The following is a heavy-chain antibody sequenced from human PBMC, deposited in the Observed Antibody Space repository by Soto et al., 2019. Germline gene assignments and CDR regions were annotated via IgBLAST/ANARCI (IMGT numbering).Heavy chain of an antibody. CDR1: ELTFSAFA. CDR3: ARDPSRMIRGVSDY. D-gene: IGHD3-10*01. CDR2: ISSDGVTT. V-gene: IGHV3-64*01. Sequence: WGSLRLCCAASELTFSAFAVHWVRQALGKGLEYVSAISSDGVTTDYASSVKGRFTISRDNSKNTLYLQMGSLRPEDMAVYHCARDPSRMIRGVSDYWGQGILVTVSS. J-gene: IGHJ4*02.